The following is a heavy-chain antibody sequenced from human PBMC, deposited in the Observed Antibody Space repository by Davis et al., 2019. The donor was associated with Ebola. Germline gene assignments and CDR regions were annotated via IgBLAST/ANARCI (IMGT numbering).Heavy chain of an antibody. J-gene: IGHJ3*02. V-gene: IGHV1-69*02. CDR3: ARLGMGGRVGAFDI. Sequence: SVKVSCKASGGTFSSYTISWVRQAPGQGLEWMGRIIPILGIANYAQKFQGRVTITADKSTSTAYMELSSLRSEDTAVYYCARLGMGGRVGAFDIWGQGTMVTVSS. D-gene: IGHD1-26*01. CDR2: IIPILGIA. CDR1: GGTFSSYT.